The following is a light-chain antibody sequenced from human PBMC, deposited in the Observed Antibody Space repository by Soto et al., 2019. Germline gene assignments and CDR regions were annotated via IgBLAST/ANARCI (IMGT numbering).Light chain of an antibody. CDR3: QQYNSYSWT. Sequence: DIQTTQSPSTLSSSVGDTVTITFRASQSITIWLAWYQQKPGKAPKLLIFDASSLESGVPSRFSGSGSGTEFTLTISSLQPDDFATYYCQQYNSYSWTFGQGTKVDI. J-gene: IGKJ1*01. CDR2: DAS. V-gene: IGKV1-5*01. CDR1: QSITIW.